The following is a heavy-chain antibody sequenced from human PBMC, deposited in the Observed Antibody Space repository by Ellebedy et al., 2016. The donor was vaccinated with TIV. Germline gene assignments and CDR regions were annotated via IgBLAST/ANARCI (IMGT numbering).Heavy chain of an antibody. CDR3: ARDAGDNGSGWYYFDY. CDR2: FSRSGAT. D-gene: IGHD6-19*01. Sequence: GGSLRLXXAASGFTFSTYAMAWVRQAPGKGLEWVSTFSRSGATVYADSVKGRFTISRDNAKNSLYLQMDNLRVEDTAIYYCARDAGDNGSGWYYFDYWGQGTLVAVSS. J-gene: IGHJ4*02. CDR1: GFTFSTYA. V-gene: IGHV3-23*01.